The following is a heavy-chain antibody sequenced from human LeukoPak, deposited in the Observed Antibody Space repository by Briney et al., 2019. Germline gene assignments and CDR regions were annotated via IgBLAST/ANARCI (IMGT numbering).Heavy chain of an antibody. J-gene: IGHJ4*02. CDR1: GGSFSGYY. Sequence: SETLSLTCAVYGGSFSGYYWSSIRQPPGKGLEWIGEINHSGSTNYNPSLKSRVTISVDTSKNQFSLKLSSVTAADTAVYYCARAITFGGVIDNYFDYWGQGTLVTVSS. CDR2: INHSGST. D-gene: IGHD3-16*02. CDR3: ARAITFGGVIDNYFDY. V-gene: IGHV4-34*01.